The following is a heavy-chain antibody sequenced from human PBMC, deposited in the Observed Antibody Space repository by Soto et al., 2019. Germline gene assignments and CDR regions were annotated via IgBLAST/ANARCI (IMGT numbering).Heavy chain of an antibody. V-gene: IGHV3-23*01. CDR2: ISGSGGST. Sequence: GGSLRLSCAASGFTFSSYAMSWVRQAPGKGLEWVSAISGSGGSTYYADSMKGRFTISRDNSKNTLYLQMNSLRAEDTAVYYCAKSTQGCHYYGSGSYYYYYYGMDVWGQGTTVTVSS. D-gene: IGHD3-10*01. CDR3: AKSTQGCHYYGSGSYYYYYYGMDV. J-gene: IGHJ6*02. CDR1: GFTFSSYA.